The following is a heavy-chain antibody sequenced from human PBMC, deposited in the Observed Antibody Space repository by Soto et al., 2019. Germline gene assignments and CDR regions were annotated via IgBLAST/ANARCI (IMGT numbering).Heavy chain of an antibody. CDR2: INHSGST. D-gene: IGHD2-21*02. J-gene: IGHJ4*02. V-gene: IGHV4-34*01. CDR1: GGSFSGYD. CDR3: AREGDLNPFDY. Sequence: QVQLQQWGAGLLKPSETLSLTCAVYGGSFSGYDWSWIRQPPGKGLEWIGEINHSGSTNYNPSLKSRVTISVDTSKNQFSLKLSSVTAADTAVYYCAREGDLNPFDYWGQGTLVTVSS.